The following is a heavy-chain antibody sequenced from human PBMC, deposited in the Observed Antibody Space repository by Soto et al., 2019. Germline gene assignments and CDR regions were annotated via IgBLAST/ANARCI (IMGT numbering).Heavy chain of an antibody. Sequence: QVQLQESGPGLVEPSGTLSLTCAVSGGSISSTYWWSWVRQPPGKGLEWIGEIHHSGTTDYKPSLRSRVTLSVDKSKNQFSRRLNSVTAADTAVYYCARPGGYELDHWGQGILVTVSP. CDR2: IHHSGTT. D-gene: IGHD5-12*01. J-gene: IGHJ4*02. V-gene: IGHV4-4*02. CDR1: GGSISSTYW. CDR3: ARPGGYELDH.